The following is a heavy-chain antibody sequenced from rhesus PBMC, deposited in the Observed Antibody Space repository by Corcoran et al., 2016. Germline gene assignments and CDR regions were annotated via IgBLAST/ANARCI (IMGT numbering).Heavy chain of an antibody. Sequence: QVQLQESGPGLVKPSETLSLTCAVSGGSLRGYYYWSWFLQPPGQGLEWSGIIYGSGGSNYLNPSLKSRVTLSVETAKNQFSLKLSSVTAEDTAVYYCATLHLIVAVDVWGPGVLVTVSS. CDR1: GGSLRGYYY. CDR2: IYGSGGSN. V-gene: IGHV4S14*01. CDR3: ATLHLIVAVDV. J-gene: IGHJ5-1*01. D-gene: IGHD2-33*01.